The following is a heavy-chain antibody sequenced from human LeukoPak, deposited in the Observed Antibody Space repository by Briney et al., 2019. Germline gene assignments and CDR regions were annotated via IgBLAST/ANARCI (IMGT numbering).Heavy chain of an antibody. D-gene: IGHD2-15*01. V-gene: IGHV1-2*02. CDR3: ARGLGSLCGGGSCYYYYGMDV. CDR1: GYTFTGYY. Sequence: ASVKVSCKASGYTFTGYYMHWVRQAPGQGLEWMGWINPNGGGTNYAQKFQGRVTMTRDTSISIAYMELSRLRSDDTAMYYCARGLGSLCGGGSCYYYYGMDVWGQGTTVTVSS. CDR2: INPNGGGT. J-gene: IGHJ6*02.